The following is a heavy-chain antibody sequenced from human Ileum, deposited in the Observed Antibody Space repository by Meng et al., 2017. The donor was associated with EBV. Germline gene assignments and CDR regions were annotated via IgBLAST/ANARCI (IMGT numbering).Heavy chain of an antibody. J-gene: IGHJ5*02. CDR3: ARDFTCPHCFDP. Sequence: EGQRVESGGGRVKVGGSLKLSCVDSGFDFSTYSMNWVRQAPWKGLEWVSTISSKSSYIYYGDSVKGRFTISRDNAKNSLYLQMDNLRADDTAVYFCARDFTCPHCFDPWGQGTLVTVSS. V-gene: IGHV3-21*01. CDR1: GFDFSTYS. CDR2: ISSKSSYI.